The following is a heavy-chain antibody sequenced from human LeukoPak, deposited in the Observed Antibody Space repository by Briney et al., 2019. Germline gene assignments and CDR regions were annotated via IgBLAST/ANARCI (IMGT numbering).Heavy chain of an antibody. V-gene: IGHV3-30*03. CDR3: ARGDSSGYYYSGPYYGMDV. J-gene: IGHJ6*02. D-gene: IGHD3-22*01. CDR2: ISYDGSNK. CDR1: GISFSFSSYG. Sequence: GGSLRLSCAASGISFSFSSYGMHWVRQAPGKGLEWVAVISYDGSNKYYADSVKGRFTISRDNSKNTLYLQMNSLRAEDTAVYYCARGDSSGYYYSGPYYGMDVWGQGTTVTVSS.